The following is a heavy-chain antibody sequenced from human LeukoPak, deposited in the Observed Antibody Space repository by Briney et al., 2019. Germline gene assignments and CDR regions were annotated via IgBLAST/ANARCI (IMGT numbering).Heavy chain of an antibody. Sequence: SETPSLTCAVYGGSFSGYYWSWIRQPPGKGLEWIGEINHSGSTNYNPSLKGRVTISVDTSKNQFSLKLSSVTAADTAVYYCARGRRVVVVVAAIPSMDVWGKGTTVTVSS. CDR1: GGSFSGYY. J-gene: IGHJ6*03. CDR3: ARGRRVVVVVAAIPSMDV. V-gene: IGHV4-34*01. CDR2: INHSGST. D-gene: IGHD2-15*01.